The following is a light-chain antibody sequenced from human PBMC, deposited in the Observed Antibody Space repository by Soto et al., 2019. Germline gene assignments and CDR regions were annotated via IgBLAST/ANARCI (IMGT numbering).Light chain of an antibody. Sequence: QSALTQPASVSGSPGQPIAISCTGTSSDVGGYNYVSWYQQHPGKAPRLMIYDVSNRPSGVSNRFSGSKSGNTASLTISGLQAEDEADYYCSSYTSSGTYVFGTGTKVTVL. CDR3: SSYTSSGTYV. J-gene: IGLJ1*01. V-gene: IGLV2-14*01. CDR1: SSDVGGYNY. CDR2: DVS.